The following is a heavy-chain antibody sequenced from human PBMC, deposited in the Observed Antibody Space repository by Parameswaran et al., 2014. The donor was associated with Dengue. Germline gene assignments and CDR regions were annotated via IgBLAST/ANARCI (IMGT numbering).Heavy chain of an antibody. V-gene: IGHV1-69*01. Sequence: WVRQAPGQGLEWMGGIFPMFDTTHYAQKFQGRLTITADESTSTAYMELSSLRSEDTAVYFCASGRGSGSPGIYFDFWGQGTLVTVSS. CDR2: IFPMFDTT. D-gene: IGHD3-10*01. J-gene: IGHJ4*02. CDR3: ASGRGSGSPGIYFDF.